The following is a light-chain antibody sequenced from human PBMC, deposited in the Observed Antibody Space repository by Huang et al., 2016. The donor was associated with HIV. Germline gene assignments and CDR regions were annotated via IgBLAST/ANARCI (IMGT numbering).Light chain of an antibody. Sequence: DIQMTQSPSSLSASVGDRISITCRASQTISTFLNWYQQKPGKAPKLLIDAASHLQSGVSSRFSGTGSGTLFTLTVTGLLPDDFATYFCQQTSSVPLTFGGGTKVEMK. J-gene: IGKJ4*01. CDR2: AAS. CDR3: QQTSSVPLT. V-gene: IGKV1-39*01. CDR1: QTISTF.